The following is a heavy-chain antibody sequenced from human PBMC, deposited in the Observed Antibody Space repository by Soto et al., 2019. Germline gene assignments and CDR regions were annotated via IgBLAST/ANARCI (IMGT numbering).Heavy chain of an antibody. CDR2: MSDDGSKK. CDR3: AKELRETGGYYFDC. J-gene: IGHJ4*02. D-gene: IGHD3-16*01. CDR1: GFSFSKYG. V-gene: IGHV3-30*18. Sequence: QVQLVESWGGVVQPGRSLRLSCAASGFSFSKYGMHWVHQAPGKGLEWVAEMSDDGSKKYYGDSVKGRFTISRDNSKNTLYLLMDSLRPEDTAMYYCAKELRETGGYYFDCWGQGTLVTVSS.